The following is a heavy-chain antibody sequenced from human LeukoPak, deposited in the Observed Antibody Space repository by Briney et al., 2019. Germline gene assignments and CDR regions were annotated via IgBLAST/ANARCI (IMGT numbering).Heavy chain of an antibody. Sequence: KTGGSLRLSCAASGFTFSSYAMSWIRQAAGKGLEWVSYISSSGSTIYYADSVRGRFTISRDNAKKSLYLQMNSLRAEDTAVYYCASEAYYDILTGYHTTYWGQGTLVTVSS. CDR2: ISSSGSTI. J-gene: IGHJ4*02. CDR3: ASEAYYDILTGYHTTY. V-gene: IGHV3-11*01. CDR1: GFTFSSYA. D-gene: IGHD3-9*01.